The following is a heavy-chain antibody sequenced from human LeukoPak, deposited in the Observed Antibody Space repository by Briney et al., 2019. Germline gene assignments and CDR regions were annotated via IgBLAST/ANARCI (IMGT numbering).Heavy chain of an antibody. CDR1: GGSFSRYA. D-gene: IGHD3-22*01. Sequence: ASVKVSCKASGGSFSRYAISWVRQAPGQGLEWMGGIIPIFGTANYAQKFQGRVTITADGSTRTAYMELRSLRSEDTAMYYCARGSGETGGYYYVYWGRGTLVTVSS. V-gene: IGHV1-69*13. CDR3: ARGSGETGGYYYVY. J-gene: IGHJ4*02. CDR2: IIPIFGTA.